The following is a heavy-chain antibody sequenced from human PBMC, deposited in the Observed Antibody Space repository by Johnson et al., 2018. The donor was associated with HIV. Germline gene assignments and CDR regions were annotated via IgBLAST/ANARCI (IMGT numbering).Heavy chain of an antibody. D-gene: IGHD5-18*01. CDR2: ISYDGRNK. V-gene: IGHV3-30*04. J-gene: IGHJ3*02. CDR1: GFTFSSYA. Sequence: QVQLVDSGGGVVQPGRSLRLSCAASGFTFSSYAMHWVRQAPGKGLEWVAVISYDGRNKYYADSVKGRFTISRDNSKNTLYLQMNSLRAEDTAVYYCARGRRIQLWLLADAFDIWGQGTMVTVSS. CDR3: ARGRRIQLWLLADAFDI.